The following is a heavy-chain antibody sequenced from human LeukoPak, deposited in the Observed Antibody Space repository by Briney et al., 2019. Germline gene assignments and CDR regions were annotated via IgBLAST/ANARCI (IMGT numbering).Heavy chain of an antibody. CDR1: GGSITNYY. J-gene: IGHJ4*02. Sequence: PSETLSLTCTVSGGSITNYYWSWIRQPPGKGLEWIGYIYTSGNTNSNPSLKSRVTMSLDTSKNQFSLNLTSVTATDTAIYYCTRRPYTGWFLDRGQGTLVTVSS. CDR3: TRRPYTGWFLD. D-gene: IGHD3-10*01. CDR2: IYTSGNT. V-gene: IGHV4-4*09.